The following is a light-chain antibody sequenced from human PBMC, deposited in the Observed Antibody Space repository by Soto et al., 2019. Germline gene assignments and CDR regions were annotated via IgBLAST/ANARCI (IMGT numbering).Light chain of an antibody. V-gene: IGKV3-15*01. CDR1: QSVNNN. J-gene: IGKJ2*01. Sequence: EIILTQSPASLSVSPGERATLSCRASQSVNNNLAWYQQKPGQAPRLLIYGASTRATGIPGRFRGSGSGTEFNLTISSLQSEDFAVYFCQQYNNLPPDTFGQGTKLEIK. CDR3: QQYNNLPPDT. CDR2: GAS.